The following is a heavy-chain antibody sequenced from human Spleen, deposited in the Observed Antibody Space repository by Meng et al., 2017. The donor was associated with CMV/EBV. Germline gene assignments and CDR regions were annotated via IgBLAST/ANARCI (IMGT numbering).Heavy chain of an antibody. Sequence: GGSLRLSCAASGFTFSSYGMHWVRQAPGKGLEWVAFIRYDGSNKYYSDSVKGRFTISRDNSKNTLYLQMNSLRGDDTAVYYCAKDRLSGEWSQKGAFDIWGQGTMVTVSS. J-gene: IGHJ3*02. D-gene: IGHD3-16*01. CDR2: IRYDGSNK. V-gene: IGHV3-30*02. CDR1: GFTFSSYG. CDR3: AKDRLSGEWSQKGAFDI.